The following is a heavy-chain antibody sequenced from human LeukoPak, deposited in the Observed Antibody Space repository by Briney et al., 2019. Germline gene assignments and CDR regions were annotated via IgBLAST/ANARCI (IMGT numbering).Heavy chain of an antibody. Sequence: GASVKVSCKASGYTFTSYDINWVRQATGQGLEWMGWMNPNSGNTGYAQKFQGRVTMTRTTSISTAYMELSSLRSADTAVYYCARIAGATPPPSDYWGQGTLVTVSS. CDR1: GYTFTSYD. CDR2: MNPNSGNT. CDR3: ARIAGATPPPSDY. J-gene: IGHJ4*02. D-gene: IGHD1-26*01. V-gene: IGHV1-8*01.